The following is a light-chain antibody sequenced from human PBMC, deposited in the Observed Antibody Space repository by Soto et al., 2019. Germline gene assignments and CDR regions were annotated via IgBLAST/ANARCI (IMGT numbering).Light chain of an antibody. Sequence: EIWMTQSPPTLSVSPEERATLSCRASQRVSSKLAWYQQKPGQAPRLLIYGASTRATGIPAMCGGSGSRAEFTLTINSLQADDFVTYCCQQHNSSSITFGQGTRLEIK. CDR2: GAS. J-gene: IGKJ5*01. V-gene: IGKV3-15*01. CDR1: QRVSSK. CDR3: QQHNSSSIT.